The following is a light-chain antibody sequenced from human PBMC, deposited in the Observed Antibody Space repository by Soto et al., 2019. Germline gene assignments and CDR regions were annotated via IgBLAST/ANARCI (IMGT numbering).Light chain of an antibody. Sequence: QSALTQPASVSGSPGQSITISCTGTSSDVGSYNLVSWYQQHPGKAPQLMIYEDSKRPSGVSNRFSGSKSGNTACLTISGLQAEDEADYYCCSYAGSSTVLFGGGTKLTVL. CDR3: CSYAGSSTVL. V-gene: IGLV2-23*01. CDR1: SSDVGSYNL. J-gene: IGLJ2*01. CDR2: EDS.